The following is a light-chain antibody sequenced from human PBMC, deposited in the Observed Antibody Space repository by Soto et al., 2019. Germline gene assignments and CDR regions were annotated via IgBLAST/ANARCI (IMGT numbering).Light chain of an antibody. Sequence: QSVLTQPPSVSGAPGQRVTISCTGSSSNIGAGYDVHWYQQLPGTAPKLLIYGNSNRPSGVPDRFSGSKSGTSASLAITGRQDADEDDYYCQSYDSSRSGYVFGTGTKVTVL. J-gene: IGLJ1*01. V-gene: IGLV1-40*01. CDR1: SSNIGAGYD. CDR2: GNS. CDR3: QSYDSSRSGYV.